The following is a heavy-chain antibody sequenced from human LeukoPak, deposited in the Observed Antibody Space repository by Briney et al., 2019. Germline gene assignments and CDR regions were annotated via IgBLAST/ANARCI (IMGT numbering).Heavy chain of an antibody. Sequence: AGGSLRLFCAASGFTLSSYWMHWVRHAPGKGLVWVSRINSDGSSISYAYSVKGRFTISRDNAKNTLYLQMNSLRPEDTAVYYCASWYQLLSYWGQGTLVTVSS. D-gene: IGHD2-2*01. CDR3: ASWYQLLSY. J-gene: IGHJ4*02. CDR2: INSDGSSI. CDR1: GFTLSSYW. V-gene: IGHV3-74*01.